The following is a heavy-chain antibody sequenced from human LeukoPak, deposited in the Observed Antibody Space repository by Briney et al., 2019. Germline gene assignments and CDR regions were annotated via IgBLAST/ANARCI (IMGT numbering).Heavy chain of an antibody. CDR3: ARLARPYYDFWSGPADV. D-gene: IGHD3-3*01. Sequence: AGESLKISCKGSGYSFTSYWIVWVRQMPGKGLEWMGIIYPGDSDTRYSPSFQGQVTISADKSISTAYLQWSSLKASDTAMYYCARLARPYYDFWSGPADVWGKGTTVTVSS. CDR2: IYPGDSDT. CDR1: GYSFTSYW. V-gene: IGHV5-51*01. J-gene: IGHJ6*04.